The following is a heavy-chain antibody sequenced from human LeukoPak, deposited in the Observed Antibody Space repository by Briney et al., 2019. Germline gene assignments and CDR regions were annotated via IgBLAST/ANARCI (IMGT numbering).Heavy chain of an antibody. Sequence: SETLSLTCTVSGGSISSYYWSWIRQPPGKGLEWIGYIYYSGSTNYNPSLKSRVTISVDASKNQFSLKLSSVTAADTAVYYCARIWFGELPDYWGQGTLVTVSS. D-gene: IGHD3-10*01. CDR1: GGSISSYY. V-gene: IGHV4-59*01. J-gene: IGHJ4*02. CDR3: ARIWFGELPDY. CDR2: IYYSGST.